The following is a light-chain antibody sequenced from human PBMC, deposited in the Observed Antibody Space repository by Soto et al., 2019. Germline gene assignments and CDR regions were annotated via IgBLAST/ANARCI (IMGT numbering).Light chain of an antibody. J-gene: IGKJ1*01. CDR3: QQYGSSPLT. V-gene: IGKV3-15*01. CDR2: GAS. Sequence: TLMTQSPATLSVSPGERATLSCRASQSVSNNLAWYQQKLGQAPRVLIYGASTRATGIPARFTGSGSGTEFILTISSLQSEDSAVYYCQQYGSSPLTFGQGTKVDIK. CDR1: QSVSNN.